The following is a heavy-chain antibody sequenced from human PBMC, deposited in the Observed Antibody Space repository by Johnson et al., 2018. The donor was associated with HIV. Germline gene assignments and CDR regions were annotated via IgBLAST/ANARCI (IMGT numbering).Heavy chain of an antibody. Sequence: VLLVESGGGLVQPGGSLRLSCAASGFTFSSYAMSWVRQAPGKGLEWVSAISGSGGSTYYADSVKGRFTISRDNSKKTLYLQMNSLRAEDTAVYYCAKDEALGWELDPDAFDIWGQGTMVTVSS. CDR1: GFTFSSYA. CDR2: ISGSGGST. CDR3: AKDEALGWELDPDAFDI. V-gene: IGHV3-23*04. J-gene: IGHJ3*02. D-gene: IGHD1-26*01.